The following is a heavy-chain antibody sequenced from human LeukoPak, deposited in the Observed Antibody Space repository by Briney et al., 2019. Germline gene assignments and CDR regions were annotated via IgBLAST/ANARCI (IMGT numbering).Heavy chain of an antibody. J-gene: IGHJ4*02. CDR2: INPNSGGT. D-gene: IGHD6-13*01. CDR3: ARVLGYSSSWMDY. V-gene: IGHV1-2*02. CDR1: GYTFTGYY. Sequence: GASVKVSCKASGYTFTGYYMHWVRQAPGQGLEWMGWINPNSGGTNYAQNFQGRVTMTRDTSISTAYMELGRLRSDDTAFYYCARVLGYSSSWMDYWGQGTLVTVSS.